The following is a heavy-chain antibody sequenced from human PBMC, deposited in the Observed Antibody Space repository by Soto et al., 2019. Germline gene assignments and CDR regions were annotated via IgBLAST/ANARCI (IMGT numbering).Heavy chain of an antibody. D-gene: IGHD6-19*01. CDR1: GFTVSSNY. CDR2: IYSGGST. Sequence: EVQLVESGGGLIQPGGSLRLSCAASGFTVSSNYMSWVRKAPGKGLEWVSVIYSGGSTYYADSVKGRFTISRDNSKNTLYLQMNSLRAEDTAVYYCARDQAVAGLLIDYWGQGTLVTVSS. V-gene: IGHV3-53*01. CDR3: ARDQAVAGLLIDY. J-gene: IGHJ4*02.